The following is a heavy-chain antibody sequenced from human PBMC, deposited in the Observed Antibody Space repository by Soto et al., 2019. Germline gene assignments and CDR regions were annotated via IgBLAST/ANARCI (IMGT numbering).Heavy chain of an antibody. CDR2: IYYSGST. CDR3: ARAPSGNYFDY. Sequence: SETLSLTCTVSGGSISSGDYYWSWIRQPPGKGLEWIGYIYYSGSTYYNPSLKSRVTISVDTSKNQFSLKLSSVTAADTAVYYCARAPSGNYFDYWGQGTLVTVSS. CDR1: GGSISSGDYY. V-gene: IGHV4-30-4*01. D-gene: IGHD6-25*01. J-gene: IGHJ4*02.